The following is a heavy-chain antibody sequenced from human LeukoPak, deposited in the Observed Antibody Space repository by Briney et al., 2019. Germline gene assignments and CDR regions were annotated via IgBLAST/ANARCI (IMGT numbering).Heavy chain of an antibody. CDR3: ARGRQQQLGWFDP. CDR2: IYSGGST. J-gene: IGHJ5*02. CDR1: GFTVSSNY. Sequence: GGSLRLSCAPSGFTVSSNYMSWVRQAPGKGLEWVSIIYSGGSTYYADSVMGRFTISRDNSKNTLYLQMNSLRVEDTAVYYCARGRQQQLGWFDPWGQGTQVTVSS. D-gene: IGHD6-13*01. V-gene: IGHV3-53*01.